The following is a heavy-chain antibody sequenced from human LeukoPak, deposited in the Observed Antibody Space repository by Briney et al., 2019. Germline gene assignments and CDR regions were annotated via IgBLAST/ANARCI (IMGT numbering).Heavy chain of an antibody. V-gene: IGHV3-48*01. Sequence: QPGGSLRLSCAASGFTFSSYSINWVRQAPGKGLEWVSYISGSGSLIYYADSVEGRFTISRDNAKNSLSLQMNSLRAEDTAVYYCASVTTAAFDIWGQGTMVTVSS. J-gene: IGHJ3*02. CDR3: ASVTTAAFDI. CDR2: ISGSGSLI. CDR1: GFTFSSYS. D-gene: IGHD4-17*01.